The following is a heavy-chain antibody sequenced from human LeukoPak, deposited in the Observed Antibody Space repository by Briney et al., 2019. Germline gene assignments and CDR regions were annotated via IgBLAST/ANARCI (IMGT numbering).Heavy chain of an antibody. CDR3: ARAVIVGATNFDY. D-gene: IGHD1-26*01. Sequence: PGGSLRLSCAASGFTVSSNYMSWVRQAPGKGLEWVSVIYSGGSTYYADSVKGRFTISRDNSKNTLYLQMNSLRAEETAVYYCARAVIVGATNFDYWGQGTLVTVSS. CDR2: IYSGGST. CDR1: GFTVSSNY. J-gene: IGHJ4*02. V-gene: IGHV3-66*01.